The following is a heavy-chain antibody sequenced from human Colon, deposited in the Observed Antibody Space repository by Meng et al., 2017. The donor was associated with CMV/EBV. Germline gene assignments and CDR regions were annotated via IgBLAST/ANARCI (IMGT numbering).Heavy chain of an antibody. Sequence: ASVKVSCKASGYNFASHGINWVRQVPGQGLEWIGWISTLNGNTNYALSFYGRVTMTTDLSTTTAYMERRNLGSDDTALFYCVRDSDASNWYALDFWGQGTWVTVSS. CDR3: VRDSDASNWYALDF. CDR2: ISTLNGNT. V-gene: IGHV1-18*04. CDR1: GYNFASHG. D-gene: IGHD1-1*01. J-gene: IGHJ4*02.